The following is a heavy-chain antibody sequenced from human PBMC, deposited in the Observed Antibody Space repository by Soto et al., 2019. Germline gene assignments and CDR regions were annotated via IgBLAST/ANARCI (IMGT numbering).Heavy chain of an antibody. D-gene: IGHD3-22*01. CDR3: ARLGYFEDSGYSYFDS. CDR2: LYSGGSS. J-gene: IGHJ5*01. V-gene: IGHV3-53*01. Sequence: EMQLVESGGGLVRPGGSLRLSCGVSGFIVSRSYMTWVRQAPGKGLEWVSSLYSGGSSYYSDSVKGRFTISRDNSENTLSLQMNSLRAEDTAVYYCARLGYFEDSGYSYFDSWGHGTLVTVSS. CDR1: GFIVSRSY.